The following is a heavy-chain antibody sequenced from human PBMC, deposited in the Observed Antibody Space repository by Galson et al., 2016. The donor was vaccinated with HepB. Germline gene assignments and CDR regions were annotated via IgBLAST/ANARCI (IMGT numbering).Heavy chain of an antibody. Sequence: LRLSCAASGFTFDNYTMTWLRQAPGKGLEWVSSVSHSSTYVYYADSVEGRFTISRDNAKNSLYLEMNSLRVEDTAVFYCARSLGWYFDVWGRGTLVTVSS. V-gene: IGHV3-21*01. CDR2: VSHSSTYV. CDR3: ARSLGWYFDV. CDR1: GFTFDNYT. D-gene: IGHD6-6*01. J-gene: IGHJ2*01.